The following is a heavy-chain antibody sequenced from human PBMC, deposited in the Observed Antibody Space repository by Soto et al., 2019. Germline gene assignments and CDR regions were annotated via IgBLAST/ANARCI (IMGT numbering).Heavy chain of an antibody. CDR2: ISPLFSTT. V-gene: IGHV1-69*01. Sequence: QVQLVQAGAEVKEPGSSVKVSCTATGDLFNNYAFNWVRQAPGQGLEWMGRISPLFSTTNYAQKFQGRVTIGADGSKTLVYLEVSNLESEDTAMYYCAASSSVAAAGYFKFWGQGTLVAVSP. D-gene: IGHD6-13*01. CDR3: AASSSVAAAGYFKF. CDR1: GDLFNNYA. J-gene: IGHJ4*02.